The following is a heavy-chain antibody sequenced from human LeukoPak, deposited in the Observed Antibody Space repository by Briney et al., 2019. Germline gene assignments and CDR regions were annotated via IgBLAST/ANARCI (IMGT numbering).Heavy chain of an antibody. CDR3: AKDLHLYQLLPYFDY. CDR1: GFTFSSYA. V-gene: IGHV3-23*01. CDR2: ISGSGGST. D-gene: IGHD2-2*01. Sequence: GGSLRLSCAASGFTFSSYAMSWVRQAPGKGLEWVSAISGSGGSTYYADSVKGRFTISRDNSMNTLYLQMNSLRAEDTAVYYCAKDLHLYQLLPYFDYWGQGTLVTVSS. J-gene: IGHJ4*02.